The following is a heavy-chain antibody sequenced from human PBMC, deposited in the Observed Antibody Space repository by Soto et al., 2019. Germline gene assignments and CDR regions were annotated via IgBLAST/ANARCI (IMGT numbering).Heavy chain of an antibody. CDR2: IIPIFGTA. CDR1: GGTFSSYA. J-gene: IGHJ5*02. V-gene: IGHV1-69*13. Sequence: SVKVSCKASGGTFSSYAISWVRQAPGQGLEWMGGIIPIFGTANYAQKFQGRVTITADESTSTAYMELSSLRSEDTAVYYCAKPKLRYFDWLLGDNWFDPWGQGTLVTVSS. D-gene: IGHD3-9*01. CDR3: AKPKLRYFDWLLGDNWFDP.